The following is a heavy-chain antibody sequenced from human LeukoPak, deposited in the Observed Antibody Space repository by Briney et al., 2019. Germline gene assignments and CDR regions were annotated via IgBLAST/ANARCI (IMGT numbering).Heavy chain of an antibody. Sequence: GGSLRLSCAASGFTFSIYAMHWDRQPPGKVLEWVAFILYDGSNKYYADSVKGRFTISRDNSKNTLYLQMNSLRAEDTAVYYCAKDITGIGGFDPWGQGTLVTVSS. J-gene: IGHJ5*02. CDR3: AKDITGIGGFDP. CDR2: ILYDGSNK. V-gene: IGHV3-30*02. D-gene: IGHD3-10*01. CDR1: GFTFSIYA.